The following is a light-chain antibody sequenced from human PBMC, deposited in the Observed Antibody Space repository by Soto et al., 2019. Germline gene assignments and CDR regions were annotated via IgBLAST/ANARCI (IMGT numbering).Light chain of an antibody. CDR2: EAF. Sequence: QSALTQPASVSGSPGPSITISCPGTSSDVGSYNLVSWYQQHPGTAPKLMIYEAFKRPSGVSNRFSGSKSGDTASLTISGLQAEDEADYYCCSYAGSTTLYVFGTGTKLTVL. V-gene: IGLV2-23*01. J-gene: IGLJ1*01. CDR1: SSDVGSYNL. CDR3: CSYAGSTTLYV.